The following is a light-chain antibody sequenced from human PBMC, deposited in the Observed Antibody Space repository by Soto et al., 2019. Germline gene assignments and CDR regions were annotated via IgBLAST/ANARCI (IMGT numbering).Light chain of an antibody. Sequence: IVMTQSPLSLAVTPGEPASISCRSSQSLLHTNGRNYLDWYLQRPGQSPHLLIYMGSNRASGVPDRFSGSGSGTDFTLKISRVEAEDVGVYYGMQGLQSPPTFGGGTKVDIK. CDR2: MGS. CDR3: MQGLQSPPT. V-gene: IGKV2-28*01. J-gene: IGKJ4*01. CDR1: QSLLHTNGRNY.